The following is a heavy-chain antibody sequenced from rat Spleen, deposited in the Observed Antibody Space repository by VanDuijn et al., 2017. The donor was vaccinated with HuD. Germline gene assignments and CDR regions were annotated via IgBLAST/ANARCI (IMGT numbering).Heavy chain of an antibody. CDR2: ISYDGRST. J-gene: IGHJ2*01. D-gene: IGHD1-11*01. V-gene: IGHV5-29*01. Sequence: EVQLVESGGGLVQPGRSLKLSCAVSGFTFSNYGMAWVRQAPSKGLEWVATISYDGRSTYHRDSVKGRFTISRDNAKSTLYLQMDSLRSEDTATYYCARHRNYGGYPFDYWGQGVMVTVSS. CDR3: ARHRNYGGYPFDY. CDR1: GFTFSNYG.